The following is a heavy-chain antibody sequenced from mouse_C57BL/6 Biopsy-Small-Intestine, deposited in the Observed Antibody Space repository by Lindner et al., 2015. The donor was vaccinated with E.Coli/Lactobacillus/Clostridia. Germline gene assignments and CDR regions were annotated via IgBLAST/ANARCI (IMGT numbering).Heavy chain of an antibody. J-gene: IGHJ3*01. CDR1: GYSFTDYN. V-gene: IGHV1-39*01. CDR2: INPKYGTT. Sequence: VQLQESGPELVKPGASVKISCKASGYSFTDYNMNWVKQSNGKSLEWIGIINPKYGTTSYNQKFEGKATLTVDQSSSTAYMQLNSLTSEDSAVFYCAREGPWPFAYWGQGTLVTVSA. CDR3: AREGPWPFAY.